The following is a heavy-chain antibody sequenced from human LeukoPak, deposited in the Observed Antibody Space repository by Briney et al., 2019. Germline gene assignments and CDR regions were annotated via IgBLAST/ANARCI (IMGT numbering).Heavy chain of an antibody. CDR3: ATGDTAMVLSFDY. D-gene: IGHD5-18*01. J-gene: IGHJ4*02. CDR2: INSDGSST. CDR1: GFTFSSYW. V-gene: IGHV3-74*01. Sequence: GGSLRLSCAASGFTFSSYWMHWVRQSPRKGLVWVSRINSDGSSTSYADSVKGRFTISRDNAKNTLYLQMNSLRAEDTAVYYCATGDTAMVLSFDYWGQGTLVTVSS.